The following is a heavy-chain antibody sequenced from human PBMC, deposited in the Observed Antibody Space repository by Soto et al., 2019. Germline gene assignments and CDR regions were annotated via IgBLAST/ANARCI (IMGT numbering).Heavy chain of an antibody. Sequence: ASVKVSCKASGYTFTSSGFNWVRQAPGQGLEWMGWITAYNENTNYAQKLQGRVTMTTDTSTSTAYMELRSLRSDDTAVYYCARQSYSGTGIGNYYMDVWGKGTTVTVSS. CDR2: ITAYNENT. V-gene: IGHV1-18*01. D-gene: IGHD1-1*01. CDR1: GYTFTSSG. CDR3: ARQSYSGTGIGNYYMDV. J-gene: IGHJ6*03.